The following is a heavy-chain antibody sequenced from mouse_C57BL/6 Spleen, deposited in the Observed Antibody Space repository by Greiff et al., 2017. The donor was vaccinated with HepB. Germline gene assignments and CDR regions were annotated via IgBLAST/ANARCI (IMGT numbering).Heavy chain of an antibody. J-gene: IGHJ4*01. CDR3: ARRAYDGYYEDAMDY. V-gene: IGHV1-69*01. D-gene: IGHD2-3*01. CDR1: GYTFTSYW. Sequence: VQLQQPGAELVMPGASVKLSCKASGYTFTSYWMHWVKQRPGQGLEWIGEIDPSDSYTNYNQKFKGKSTLTIDKSSSPAYMQLSSLTSEDPAVYDYARRAYDGYYEDAMDYWGQGTSVTVSS. CDR2: IDPSDSYT.